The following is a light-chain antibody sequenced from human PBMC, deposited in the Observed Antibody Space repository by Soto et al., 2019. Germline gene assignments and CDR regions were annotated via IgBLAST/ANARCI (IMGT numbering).Light chain of an antibody. J-gene: IGKJ4*01. CDR2: DAS. V-gene: IGKV3-11*01. CDR1: QSISSH. Sequence: EIVLTQSPATLSLSPGERATLSCRASQSISSHFVLYQQKPGQAPRLLMYDASNRATGIPARFSGSGSGTDFTLTISILEPEDFAVYYCQQRPNWPLTFGGGTKVEIK. CDR3: QQRPNWPLT.